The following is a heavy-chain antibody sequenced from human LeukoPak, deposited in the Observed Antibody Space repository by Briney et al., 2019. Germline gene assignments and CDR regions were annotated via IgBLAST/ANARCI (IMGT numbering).Heavy chain of an antibody. CDR2: IYYSGST. Sequence: PSETLSLTCTVSGGSISSSSYYWGWIRQPPGKGLEWIGSIYYSGSTYYNPSLKSRVTISVDTSKNQFSLKLSSVTAADTAVYYCASLSYSSSWFPDLGSSNFDYWGQGTLVTVSS. CDR1: GGSISSSSYY. J-gene: IGHJ4*02. CDR3: ASLSYSSSWFPDLGSSNFDY. D-gene: IGHD6-13*01. V-gene: IGHV4-39*07.